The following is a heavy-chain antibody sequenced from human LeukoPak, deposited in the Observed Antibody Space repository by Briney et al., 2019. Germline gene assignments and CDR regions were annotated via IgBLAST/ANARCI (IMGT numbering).Heavy chain of an antibody. J-gene: IGHJ5*02. CDR1: GYTFTGYY. CDR2: INPSSGST. D-gene: IGHD3-9*01. CDR3: ARDSKRLLPGYFVFHWFDP. Sequence: RASVKVSCKASGYTFTGYYIHWVRQAPGHGLEWMGMINPSSGSTTYAQKFQGRVTMTADTSTSTVSLGLSSLRSEDTAVYYCARDSKRLLPGYFVFHWFDPWGQGTLVTVAS. V-gene: IGHV1-46*01.